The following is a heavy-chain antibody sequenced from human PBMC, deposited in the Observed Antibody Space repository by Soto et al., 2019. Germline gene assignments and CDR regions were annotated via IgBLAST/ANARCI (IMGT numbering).Heavy chain of an antibody. CDR1: GYTFTSYW. CDR3: ARLKDYSTNYAMDV. J-gene: IGHJ6*02. D-gene: IGHD4-4*01. V-gene: IGHV5-51*01. Sequence: PWESLKLSFKVSGYTFTSYWSCWVRQRPRKGLEWMGITYPGDADTRYSPSFHGQVSISADKSIRTAYLQWSSLKASDTAMYYCARLKDYSTNYAMDVWGQGTTVTVSS. CDR2: TYPGDADT.